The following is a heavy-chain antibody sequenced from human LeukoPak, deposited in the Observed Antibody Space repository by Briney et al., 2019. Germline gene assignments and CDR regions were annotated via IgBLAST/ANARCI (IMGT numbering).Heavy chain of an antibody. J-gene: IGHJ6*03. D-gene: IGHD2-2*01. CDR2: IRSKAYGGTT. CDR3: TRDVGPGYCSSTSCGPTDYYYYMDV. Sequence: PGGSLRLSCAASGFTFSSYWMSWVRQAPGKGLEWVGFIRSKAYGGTTEYAASVKGRFTISRDDSKSIAYLQMNSLKTEDTAVYYCTRDVGPGYCSSTSCGPTDYYYYMDVWGKGTTVTVSS. V-gene: IGHV3-49*04. CDR1: GFTFSSYW.